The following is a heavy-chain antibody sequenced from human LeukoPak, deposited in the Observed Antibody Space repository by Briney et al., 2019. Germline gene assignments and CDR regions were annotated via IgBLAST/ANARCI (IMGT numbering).Heavy chain of an antibody. D-gene: IGHD1-20*01. V-gene: IGHV1-18*01. CDR2: ISAYNGNT. J-gene: IGHJ6*02. CDR3: ARDGTITGTPRYYYYGMDV. CDR1: GYTFTSYG. Sequence: ASVKVSCKASGYTFTSYGISWVRQAPGQGLEWMGWISAYNGNTNYAQKLQGRVTMTTDTSTSTAYMELRSLRSDDTAVYYCARDGTITGTPRYYYYGMDVWCQGTTVTVSS.